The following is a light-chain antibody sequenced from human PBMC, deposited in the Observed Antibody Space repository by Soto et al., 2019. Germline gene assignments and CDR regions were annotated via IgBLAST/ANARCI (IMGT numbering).Light chain of an antibody. J-gene: IGLJ1*01. Sequence: QSVLTQPASVSGSPGQSITISCTGTSSDVGGYNYVSWYQQHPGKAPKLMIYEVSNRPSGVSNRFSGSKSGNTASLTISGLQAVDEADYYCSSYTSSSIDYVFGTGTKLTVL. CDR2: EVS. V-gene: IGLV2-14*01. CDR1: SSDVGGYNY. CDR3: SSYTSSSIDYV.